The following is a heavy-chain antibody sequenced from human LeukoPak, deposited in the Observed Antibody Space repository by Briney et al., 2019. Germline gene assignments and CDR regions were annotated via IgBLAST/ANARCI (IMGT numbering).Heavy chain of an antibody. V-gene: IGHV3-23*01. J-gene: IGHJ4*02. Sequence: PGGSLRLSCAASGFTFSSYAMSWVRQAPGKGLEWVSAISGSGGSTYYADSVKGRFTISRDDSKNTLYLQMNSLRAEDTAVYYCAKLAVSNDYSNYRSVDYWGQGTLVTVSS. CDR3: AKLAVSNDYSNYRSVDY. D-gene: IGHD4-11*01. CDR2: ISGSGGST. CDR1: GFTFSSYA.